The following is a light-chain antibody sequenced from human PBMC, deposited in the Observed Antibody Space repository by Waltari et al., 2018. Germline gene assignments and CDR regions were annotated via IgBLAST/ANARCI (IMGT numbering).Light chain of an antibody. V-gene: IGKV1-39*01. CDR2: GAS. CDR1: KNIRTY. CDR3: QQSFSSPWT. Sequence: DIQMTQSPSSLSASVGDTVTVTCRASKNIRTYLNWYQQKTAKAPKLLIYGASTLQRGVPSRFRGSASGTEFTLTVTNLQPDDFATYFCQQSFSSPWTFGQGTRVEIK. J-gene: IGKJ1*01.